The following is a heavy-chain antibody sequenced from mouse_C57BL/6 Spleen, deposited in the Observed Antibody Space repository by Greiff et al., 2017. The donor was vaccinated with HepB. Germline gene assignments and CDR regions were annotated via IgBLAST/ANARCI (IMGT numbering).Heavy chain of an antibody. J-gene: IGHJ3*01. D-gene: IGHD2-1*01. Sequence: VQLQQSGPELVKPGASVKISCKASGYTFTDYYMNWVKQSHGKSLEWIGDINPNNGGTSYNQKFKGKATLTVDKSSSTAYMELRSLTSEDSAVYYCARAFYYGNPWFAYWGQGTLVTVSA. CDR2: INPNNGGT. V-gene: IGHV1-26*01. CDR1: GYTFTDYY. CDR3: ARAFYYGNPWFAY.